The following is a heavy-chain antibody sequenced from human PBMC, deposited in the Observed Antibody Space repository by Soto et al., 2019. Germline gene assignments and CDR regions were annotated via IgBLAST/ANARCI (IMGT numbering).Heavy chain of an antibody. CDR2: IYYSGST. Sequence: QLQLQESGPRLVKPSETLSLTCSVSGGSISSSSYSWGWIRQPPGTGLEWIGTIYYSGSTHYNPSLEGRLAISADTPNNQLSLRLSSVTAADTAVYYCGRQPGHCGSTTCFGYYSVDVWGQGTTVTVS. V-gene: IGHV4-39*01. D-gene: IGHD2-2*01. J-gene: IGHJ6*02. CDR1: GGSISSSSYS. CDR3: GRQPGHCGSTTCFGYYSVDV.